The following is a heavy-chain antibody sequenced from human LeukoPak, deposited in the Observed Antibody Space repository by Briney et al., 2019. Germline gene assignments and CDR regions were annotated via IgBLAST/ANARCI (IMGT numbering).Heavy chain of an antibody. CDR3: AKDLCSGGSCYPSSGFDY. V-gene: IGHV3-30*18. CDR1: GFTFSSYG. CDR2: ISYDGSNK. D-gene: IGHD2-15*01. J-gene: IGHJ4*02. Sequence: GRSLRLSCAASGFTFSSYGMHWVRQAPGKGLEWVAVISYDGSNKYYADSVKGRFTISRDNSKNTLYLQMNSLRAEDTAVCYCAKDLCSGGSCYPSSGFDYWGQGTLVTVSS.